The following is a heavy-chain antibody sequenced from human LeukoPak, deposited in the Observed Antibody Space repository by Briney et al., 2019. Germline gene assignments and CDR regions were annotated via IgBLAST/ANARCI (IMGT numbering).Heavy chain of an antibody. V-gene: IGHV4-59*01. CDR3: ARGAYSNYGGDYYYYYMDV. CDR2: IYYSGST. D-gene: IGHD4-11*01. CDR1: GRSISSYY. Sequence: PSETLSLTCTVAGRSISSYYWSWIRQPPGKGLEWIGYIYYSGSTNYNPSLKSRVTISVDTSKKQFSLKLSSVTAADTAVYYCARGAYSNYGGDYYYYYMDVWGKGTTVTVSS. J-gene: IGHJ6*03.